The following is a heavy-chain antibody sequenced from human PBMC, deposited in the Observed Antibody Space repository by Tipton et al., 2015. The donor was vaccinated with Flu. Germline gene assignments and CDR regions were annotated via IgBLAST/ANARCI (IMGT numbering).Heavy chain of an antibody. V-gene: IGHV3-13*01. CDR1: GFTFSSYD. CDR3: TRGPLPDSNWYNGLDV. CDR2: IGSAGGT. Sequence: GSLRLSCAASGFTFSSYDIHWVRQPKGKGLEWVSAIGSAGGTYYVDSVKGRFTISRDNAKNSLYLQMNSLRVGDTAVYYCTRGPLPDSNWYNGLDVWGQG. D-gene: IGHD6-13*01. J-gene: IGHJ6*02.